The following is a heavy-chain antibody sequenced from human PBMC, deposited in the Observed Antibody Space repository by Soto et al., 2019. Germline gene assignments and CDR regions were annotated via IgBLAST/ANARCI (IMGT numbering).Heavy chain of an antibody. V-gene: IGHV1-18*01. CDR3: ARHSGGSGDNH. D-gene: IGHD3-10*01. J-gene: IGHJ5*02. CDR1: GYTFSTYD. Sequence: ASVKVSCKASGYTFSTYDISWVRQAPGQGLEWMGWIRVYNGNTDYAQILQGRVTMTTDTSTSTAYMELRSLTSDDTAVYYCARHSGGSGDNHWGQGTLVTVSS. CDR2: IRVYNGNT.